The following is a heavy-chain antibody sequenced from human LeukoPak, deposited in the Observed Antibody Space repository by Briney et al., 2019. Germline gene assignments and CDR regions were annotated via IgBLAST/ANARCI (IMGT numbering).Heavy chain of an antibody. CDR1: GGSISSYY. CDR3: ARAVGSGSFQTYYYYMDV. J-gene: IGHJ6*03. V-gene: IGHV4-4*07. Sequence: SETLSLTCTVSGGSISSYYWGWIRQPAGKGLEWIGRIYTSGSTNYNPSLKSQVTMSVDTSKNQFSLKLSSVTAADTAVYYCARAVGSGSFQTYYYYMDVWGKGTTVTISS. CDR2: IYTSGST. D-gene: IGHD3-10*01.